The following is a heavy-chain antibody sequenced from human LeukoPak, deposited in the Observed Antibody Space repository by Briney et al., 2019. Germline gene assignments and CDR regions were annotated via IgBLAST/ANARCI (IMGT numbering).Heavy chain of an antibody. Sequence: SETLSLTCTVSGGSISSYYWSWIRQPPGKGLEWIGYIYYSGSTNYNPSLKSRVTISVDTSKNQFSLKLSSVTAADTAVYYCARGLQKSSSWYYYYYYMDVWGKGTTVTVSS. CDR1: GGSISSYY. D-gene: IGHD6-13*01. CDR2: IYYSGST. J-gene: IGHJ6*03. V-gene: IGHV4-59*01. CDR3: ARGLQKSSSWYYYYYYMDV.